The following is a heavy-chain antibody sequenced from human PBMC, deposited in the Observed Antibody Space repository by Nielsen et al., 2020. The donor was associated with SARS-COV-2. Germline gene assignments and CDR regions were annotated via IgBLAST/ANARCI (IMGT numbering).Heavy chain of an antibody. J-gene: IGHJ4*02. CDR1: GFTFDDYA. CDR3: ARDRVGY. D-gene: IGHD1-26*01. V-gene: IGHV3-21*01. CDR2: ISSSSSYI. Sequence: GESLKISCAASGFTFDDYAMHWVRQAPGKGLEWVSSISSSSSYIYYADSVKGRFTISRDNAKNSLYLQMNSLRAEDTAVYYCARDRVGYWGQGTLVTVSS.